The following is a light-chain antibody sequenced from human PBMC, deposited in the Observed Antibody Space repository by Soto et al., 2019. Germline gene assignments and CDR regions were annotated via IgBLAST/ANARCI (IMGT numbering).Light chain of an antibody. J-gene: IGKJ4*01. Sequence: EIVMTQSPATLSVSPGERATLSCRASQSVNSNLAWYRQKPGQAPRLLISDASTRATGVPARFSGSGSGTEFTLTNISLQSEDSGIYYCQQYNFWPPLTFGGGTKVEIK. CDR2: DAS. V-gene: IGKV3-15*01. CDR3: QQYNFWPPLT. CDR1: QSVNSN.